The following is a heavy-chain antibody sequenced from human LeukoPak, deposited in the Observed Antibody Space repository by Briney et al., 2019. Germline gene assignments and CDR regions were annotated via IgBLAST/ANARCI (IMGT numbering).Heavy chain of an antibody. J-gene: IGHJ6*02. CDR3: AKDTRLYSSSWDYYYYGMDV. D-gene: IGHD6-13*01. CDR2: ISGSGGST. CDR1: GFTFSSYA. V-gene: IGHV3-23*01. Sequence: GGSLRLSCAASGFTFSSYAMIWVRQAPGKGLEWVSAISGSGGSTYYADSVKGRFTISRDNSKNTLYLQMNSLRAEDTAVYYCAKDTRLYSSSWDYYYYGMDVWGQGTTVTVSS.